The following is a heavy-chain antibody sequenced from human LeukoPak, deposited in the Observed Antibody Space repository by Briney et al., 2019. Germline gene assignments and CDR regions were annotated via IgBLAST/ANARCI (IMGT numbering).Heavy chain of an antibody. J-gene: IGHJ4*02. V-gene: IGHV3-33*01. CDR1: GFTFSSYG. CDR2: IWYDGSNK. Sequence: GRSLRLSCAASGFTFSSYGMHWVRQAPDKGLEWVAVIWYDGSNKYYADSVKGRFTISRGNSKNTLYLQMNSLRAEDTAVYYCARDPHLPGAMVRGYFDYWGQGTLVTVSS. D-gene: IGHD5-18*01. CDR3: ARDPHLPGAMVRGYFDY.